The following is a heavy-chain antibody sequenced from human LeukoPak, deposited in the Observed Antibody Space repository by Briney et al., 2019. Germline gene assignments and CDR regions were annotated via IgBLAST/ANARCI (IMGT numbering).Heavy chain of an antibody. J-gene: IGHJ3*02. CDR1: GGSISSYY. V-gene: IGHV4-4*09. CDR3: ASQTMMNSYDAFDI. Sequence: PSETLSLTCTVSGGSISSYYWSWIRQPPGKGLEGMWYIYTSGSTNYNASLKSRVTISVDTSKNQFSLKLSSVTAADTAVYYCASQTMMNSYDAFDIWGQGTMVTVSS. D-gene: IGHD3-22*01. CDR2: IYTSGST.